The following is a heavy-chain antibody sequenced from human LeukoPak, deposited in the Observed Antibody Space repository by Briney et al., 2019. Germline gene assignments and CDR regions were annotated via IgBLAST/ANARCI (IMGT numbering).Heavy chain of an antibody. CDR1: GFTFSSYA. V-gene: IGHV3-30-3*01. Sequence: GGSLRLSCAASGFTFSSYAVHWVRQAPGKGLEWVAVISYDGSNKYYADSVKGRFTISRDNSKNTLYLQMNSLRAEDTAVYYCARDPYYYGSGKGFMDVWGQGTTVTVSS. CDR3: ARDPYYYGSGKGFMDV. D-gene: IGHD3-10*01. J-gene: IGHJ6*02. CDR2: ISYDGSNK.